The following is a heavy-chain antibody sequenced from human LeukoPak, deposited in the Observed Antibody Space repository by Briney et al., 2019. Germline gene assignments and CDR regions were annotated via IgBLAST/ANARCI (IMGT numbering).Heavy chain of an antibody. J-gene: IGHJ4*02. Sequence: SVKVSCKASGGTFSSYAISWVRQAPGQGLEWMGRIIPIFGTANYAQKFQGRVTITTDESTSTAYMELSSLRSEDTAVYYCARDSIAAAVRARILDYWGQGTLVTASS. CDR3: ARDSIAAAVRARILDY. CDR2: IIPIFGTA. V-gene: IGHV1-69*05. D-gene: IGHD6-13*01. CDR1: GGTFSSYA.